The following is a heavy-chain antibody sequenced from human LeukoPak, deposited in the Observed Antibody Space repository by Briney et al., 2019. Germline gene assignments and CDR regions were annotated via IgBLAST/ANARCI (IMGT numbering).Heavy chain of an antibody. CDR1: GFTFSSYS. D-gene: IGHD2-2*01. CDR2: ISSSSCYI. J-gene: IGHJ6*02. V-gene: IGHV3-21*01. CDR3: ARADIVVVPAATGYGMDV. Sequence: GGSLRLSCAASGFTFSSYSMNWVRQAPGKGLEWVSSISSSSCYIYYADSVKGRFTISRDNAKNSLYLQMNSLRAEDTAVYYCARADIVVVPAATGYGMDVWGQGTTVTVSS.